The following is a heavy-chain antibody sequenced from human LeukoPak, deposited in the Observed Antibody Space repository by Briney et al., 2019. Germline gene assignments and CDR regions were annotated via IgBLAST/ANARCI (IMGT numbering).Heavy chain of an antibody. V-gene: IGHV3-33*06. CDR3: AKDPDYSNYGWFDP. Sequence: PGRSLRLSCAASGFTFSSYGMHWVRQAPAKGLEWVAVIWYDGSNKYYADSVKGRFTISRDNSKNTLYLQMNSLRAEDTAVYYCAKDPDYSNYGWFDPWGQGTLVTVSS. CDR2: IWYDGSNK. J-gene: IGHJ5*02. CDR1: GFTFSSYG. D-gene: IGHD4-11*01.